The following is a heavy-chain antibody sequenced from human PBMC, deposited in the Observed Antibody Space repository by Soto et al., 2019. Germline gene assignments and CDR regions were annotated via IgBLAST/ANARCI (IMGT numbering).Heavy chain of an antibody. D-gene: IGHD5-12*01. V-gene: IGHV4-59*01. CDR3: ARGYSGYPRDWFDP. CDR2: IYYSGST. J-gene: IGHJ5*02. CDR1: GGSISSYY. Sequence: QVQLQESGPGLVKPSATLSLTCTVSGGSISSYYWSWIRQPPGKGLEWIGYIYYSGSTNYNPSLKSRGTRSVDTSKNQCARKLSSVTAADTAVDYCARGYSGYPRDWFDPWGQGTLVTVSS.